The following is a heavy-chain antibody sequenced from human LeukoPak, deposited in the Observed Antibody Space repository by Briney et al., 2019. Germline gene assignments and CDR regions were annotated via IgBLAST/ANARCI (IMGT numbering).Heavy chain of an antibody. J-gene: IGHJ6*02. CDR2: INAGNGNI. V-gene: IGHV1-3*01. D-gene: IGHD2-2*01. Sequence: GASVKVSCMASGHTSTTYAIHWVRQAPGQGLEWMGWINAGNGNIKYSQKLQGRVTITGDTSASTAYMELSSLRSEDTAVYYCARGYCSSTSCYMDVWGQGTTVT. CDR1: GHTSTTYA. CDR3: ARGYCSSTSCYMDV.